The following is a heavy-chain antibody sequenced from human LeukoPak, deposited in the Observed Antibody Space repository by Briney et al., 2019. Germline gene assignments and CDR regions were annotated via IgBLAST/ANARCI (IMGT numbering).Heavy chain of an antibody. CDR3: ARDGGGGAHPLYYYYYMDV. V-gene: IGHV1-69*05. CDR2: IIPIFGTA. CDR1: GGTFSSYA. J-gene: IGHJ6*03. D-gene: IGHD3-16*01. Sequence: SVKVSCKASGGTFSSYAISWVRQAPGQGLEWMGGIIPIFGTANYAQKFRGRVTITTDESTSTAYMELSSLRSEDTAVYYCARDGGGGAHPLYYYYYMDVWGKGTTVTVSS.